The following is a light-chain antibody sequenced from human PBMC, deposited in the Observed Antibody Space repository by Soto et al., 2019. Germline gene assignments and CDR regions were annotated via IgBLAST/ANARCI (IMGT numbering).Light chain of an antibody. CDR1: QSVRNN. V-gene: IGKV3-15*01. CDR3: QHYKFWPHT. J-gene: IGKJ2*01. Sequence: EIVLTQSPSTLAVSPGEGATLSCRASQSVRNNLAWYQQKPGKAPRLLIYRSSIRATGVPARFSGSGSGTEFTLTISSLQSEDVSVYFCQHYKFWPHTFGQGTKV. CDR2: RSS.